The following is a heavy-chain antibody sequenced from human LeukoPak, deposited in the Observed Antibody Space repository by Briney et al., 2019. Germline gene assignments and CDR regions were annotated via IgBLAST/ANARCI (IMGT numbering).Heavy chain of an antibody. Sequence: ASVMVSCKASGYTFTGYYMHWVRQAPGQGLEWMGWINPNSGGTNYAQKSQGRVTMTRDTSISTAYMELSRLRSDDTAVYYCARCSGNYMCYFDYWGQGTLVTVSS. V-gene: IGHV1-2*02. J-gene: IGHJ4*02. D-gene: IGHD1-7*01. CDR2: INPNSGGT. CDR3: ARCSGNYMCYFDY. CDR1: GYTFTGYY.